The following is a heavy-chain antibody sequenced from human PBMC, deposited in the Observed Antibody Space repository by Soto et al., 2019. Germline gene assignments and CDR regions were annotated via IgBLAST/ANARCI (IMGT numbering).Heavy chain of an antibody. D-gene: IGHD2-21*01. CDR3: AQRLVNRGLAH. V-gene: IGHV2-5*01. Sequence: QITLEESSPTLVKPTQTLTLTCTFSGFSLTTSGVGVAWIRQPPGKALEWLAVTHWNDDSHISPPLESRHTITKDTSKNQVVLTMTNVDPVDTATCFCAQRLVNRGLAHWGQGALVTVSS. J-gene: IGHJ4*02. CDR2: THWNDDS. CDR1: GFSLTTSGVG.